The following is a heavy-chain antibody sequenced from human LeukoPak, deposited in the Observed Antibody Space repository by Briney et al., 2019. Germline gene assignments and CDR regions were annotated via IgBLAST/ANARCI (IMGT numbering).Heavy chain of an antibody. D-gene: IGHD3-3*01. V-gene: IGHV4-59*08. CDR3: ARHHAFSSEVGAFDI. Sequence: SETLSLTCTVSGGSISSYYWSWIRQPPGKGLEWIGYIYYSGSTNYTPSLKSRVTISVDTSKNQFSLKLSSVTAADTAVYYCARHHAFSSEVGAFDIWGQGTMVTVSS. J-gene: IGHJ3*02. CDR2: IYYSGST. CDR1: GGSISSYY.